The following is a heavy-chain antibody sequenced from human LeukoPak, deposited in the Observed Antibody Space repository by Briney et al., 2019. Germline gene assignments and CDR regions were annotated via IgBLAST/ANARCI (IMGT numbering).Heavy chain of an antibody. CDR1: GFTFSSYS. CDR2: ISSSSSYI. V-gene: IGHV3-21*01. CDR3: AGMGGSPPRELKVDY. Sequence: PGGSLRLSCAASGFTFSSYSMNWVRQAPGKGLEWVSSISSSSSYIYYADSVKGRFTISRDNAKNSLYLQMNSLRAEDTAVYYCAGMGGSPPRELKVDYWGQGTLVTVSS. D-gene: IGHD1-26*01. J-gene: IGHJ4*02.